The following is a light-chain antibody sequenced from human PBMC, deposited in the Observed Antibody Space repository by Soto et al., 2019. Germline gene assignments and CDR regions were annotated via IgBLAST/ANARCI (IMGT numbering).Light chain of an antibody. Sequence: AIQMTQSPSSLSASVGDRVTITCRASQGIRNDLFWYQQKPGKAPKLLIYAASTLQSGVPSRFSGSGSGTDFTLTISSLQPEDVATDYCLQDYNYPLTCGGGTRVE. CDR1: QGIRND. CDR3: LQDYNYPLT. J-gene: IGKJ4*01. CDR2: AAS. V-gene: IGKV1-6*02.